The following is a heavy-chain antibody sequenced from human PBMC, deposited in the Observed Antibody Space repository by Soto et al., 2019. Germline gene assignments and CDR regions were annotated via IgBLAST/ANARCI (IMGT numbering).Heavy chain of an antibody. J-gene: IGHJ6*02. CDR3: ARVHSGKNLYSFSSLDF. D-gene: IGHD2-21*01. CDR1: GFSFDTYG. V-gene: IGHV3-30-3*01. Sequence: PGGSLRLSCVASGFSFDTYGIHWVRQAPGKGLQWVALISYEGTNTYYADSVRGRFTISRDNSKNTLYLQMNTLRPEDTGVYYCARVHSGKNLYSFSSLDFWGQGTSVTVSS. CDR2: ISYEGTNT.